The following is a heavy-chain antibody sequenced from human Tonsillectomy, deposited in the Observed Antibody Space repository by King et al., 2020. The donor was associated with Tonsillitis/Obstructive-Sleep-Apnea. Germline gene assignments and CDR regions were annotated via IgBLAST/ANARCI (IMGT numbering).Heavy chain of an antibody. CDR1: GYRFTKYW. CDR2: IDPSDSYT. V-gene: IGHV5-10-1*03. CDR3: ARHPGGELLRSWFDA. D-gene: IGHD1-26*01. Sequence: DVQLVESGAEVKKPGESLRISCEGSGYRFTKYWISWVRQMPGKGLEWMGRIDPSDSYTNYSPSFQGHVTISADKSISTAYLQWSSLKASDTAMYYCARHPGGELLRSWFDAWSQGILVTVSS. J-gene: IGHJ5*02.